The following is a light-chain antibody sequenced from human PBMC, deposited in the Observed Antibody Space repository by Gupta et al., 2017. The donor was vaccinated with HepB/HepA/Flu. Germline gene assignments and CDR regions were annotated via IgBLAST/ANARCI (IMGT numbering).Light chain of an antibody. J-gene: IGKJ4*02. Sequence: DIQMTQSPSSLSASVGDRVTITCRASQSISNYLNWYQQKPGKAPKLLIHVAFTLQSGVPSRFSGSGSGTDFTLTITSLQPEDFATYYCQQIDSTPLTFGGGTKVVIK. CDR2: VAF. V-gene: IGKV1-39*01. CDR1: QSISNY. CDR3: QQIDSTPLT.